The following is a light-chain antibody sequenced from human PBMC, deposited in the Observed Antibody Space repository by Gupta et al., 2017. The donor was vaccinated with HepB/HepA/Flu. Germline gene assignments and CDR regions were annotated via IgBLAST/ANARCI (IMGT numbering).Light chain of an antibody. Sequence: QSVLPHPPSISGTPGQKVTIYCSGSSSNIGSNYVYCYQHLPGPAPTLIIYRNTQRLSVVPDRFSGSTSGTAASLAISGLRSEDEADDYCSAWDVSMSGRGVFGGGTKLTVL. CDR1: SSNIGSNY. V-gene: IGLV1-47*01. CDR3: SAWDVSMSGRGV. CDR2: RNT. J-gene: IGLJ2*01.